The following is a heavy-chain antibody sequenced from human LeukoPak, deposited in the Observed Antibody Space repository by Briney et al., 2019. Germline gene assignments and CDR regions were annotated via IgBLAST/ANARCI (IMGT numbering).Heavy chain of an antibody. D-gene: IGHD3-22*01. CDR1: GYTFTGYY. CDR3: ARDLRHDSSGYPY. V-gene: IGHV1-2*06. Sequence: VASVKVSCKASGYTFTGYYMHWVRQAPGQGLEWMGRINPNSGGTNYAQKFQGRVTMTRDTSISTAYMELSRLRSDDTAVYYCARDLRHDSSGYPYWGQGTLVTVSS. J-gene: IGHJ4*02. CDR2: INPNSGGT.